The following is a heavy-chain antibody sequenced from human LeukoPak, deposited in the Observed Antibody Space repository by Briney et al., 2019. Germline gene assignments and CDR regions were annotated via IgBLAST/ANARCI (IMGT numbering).Heavy chain of an antibody. Sequence: GGSLRLSCAASGFTFRNYGMHWVRQAPGKGLEWVAVISYDGSNKYYADSVKGRFTISRDNSKNTLYLQMNSLRAEDTAVYYCAKDGAVAGIGYWGQGTLVTVSS. J-gene: IGHJ4*02. CDR3: AKDGAVAGIGY. D-gene: IGHD6-19*01. CDR2: ISYDGSNK. CDR1: GFTFRNYG. V-gene: IGHV3-30*18.